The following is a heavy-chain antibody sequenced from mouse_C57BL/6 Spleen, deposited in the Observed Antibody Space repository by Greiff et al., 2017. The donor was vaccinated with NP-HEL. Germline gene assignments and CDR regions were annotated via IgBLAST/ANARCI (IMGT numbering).Heavy chain of an antibody. J-gene: IGHJ1*03. CDR1: GYSFTDYN. Sequence: EVQLQQSGPELVKPGASVKISCKASGYSFTDYNMNWVKQSHGKSLEWIGVINPNYGTTSYKQKFKGKATVTVDQSSNTAYMQLNSLTSEDSAVYYCARSHYGNYGWYFEVWGTGTTVTVYS. V-gene: IGHV1-39*01. D-gene: IGHD2-1*01. CDR3: ARSHYGNYGWYFEV. CDR2: INPNYGTT.